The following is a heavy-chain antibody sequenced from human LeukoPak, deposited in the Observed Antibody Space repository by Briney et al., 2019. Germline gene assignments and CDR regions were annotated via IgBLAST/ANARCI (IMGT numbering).Heavy chain of an antibody. CDR2: INPSGGST. V-gene: IGHV1-46*01. Sequence: ASVKVSCKASGYTFTSYYMHWVRQAPGQGLEWMGIINPSGGSTSYAQSFQGRVTMTEDTSTDTAYMELSSLRSEDSAVYYCATLKGSFHDYWGQGTLVTVSS. CDR3: ATLKGSFHDY. D-gene: IGHD6-19*01. J-gene: IGHJ4*02. CDR1: GYTFTSYY.